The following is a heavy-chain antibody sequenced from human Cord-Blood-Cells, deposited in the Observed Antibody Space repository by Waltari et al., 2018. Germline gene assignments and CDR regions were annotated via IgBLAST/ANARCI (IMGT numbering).Heavy chain of an antibody. CDR2: INHSGST. Sequence: QVQLQQWGSGLLKPSETLSLTCAANGGSFSGYYLSWIRQPPGKGLEWIGEINHSGSTNYNPSLKSRVTISVDTSKNQFSLKLSSVTAADTAVYYCARATGGTFYYGMDVWGQGTTVTVSS. CDR3: ARATGGTFYYGMDV. V-gene: IGHV4-34*01. D-gene: IGHD2-8*02. J-gene: IGHJ6*02. CDR1: GGSFSGYY.